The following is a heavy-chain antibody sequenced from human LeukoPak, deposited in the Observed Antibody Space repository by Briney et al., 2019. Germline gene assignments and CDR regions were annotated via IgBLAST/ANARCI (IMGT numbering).Heavy chain of an antibody. CDR1: GYTFTSYD. V-gene: IGHV1-8*01. CDR2: MNPNSGNT. D-gene: IGHD3-10*01. Sequence: ASVTVSCKASGYTFTSYDINWVRQATGQGLEWMGWMNPNSGNTGYAQKFQGRVTMTRNTSISTAYMELSSLRSEDTAVYYCARGLEAYYYGSGSYGPWGQGTLVTVSS. J-gene: IGHJ5*02. CDR3: ARGLEAYYYGSGSYGP.